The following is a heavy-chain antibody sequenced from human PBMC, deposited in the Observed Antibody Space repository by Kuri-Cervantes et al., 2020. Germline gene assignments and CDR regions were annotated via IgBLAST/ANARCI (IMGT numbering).Heavy chain of an antibody. CDR3: ARTDCSSTSCYFYYYYMDV. J-gene: IGHJ6*03. Sequence: ASVKVSCKTSGYTFTSYYIHWVRQAPGQGLEWMGRISAYNGNTKYAQKLQGRVTMTTDTSTSTAYMELRSLRSDDTAVYYCARTDCSSTSCYFYYYYMDVWGKGTTVTVSS. D-gene: IGHD2-2*01. CDR1: GYTFTSYY. CDR2: ISAYNGNT. V-gene: IGHV1-18*04.